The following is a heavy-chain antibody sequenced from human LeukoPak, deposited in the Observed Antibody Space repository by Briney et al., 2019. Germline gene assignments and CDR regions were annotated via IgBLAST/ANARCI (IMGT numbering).Heavy chain of an antibody. Sequence: GASVTVSCKASGGTFSSYAISWVRQAPGQGLEWMGGIIPIFGTANCAQKFQGRVTITADESTSTAYMELSSLRSEDTAVYYCARQGPYCTNGVCYFDQPMPFDYWGQGTLVTVSS. CDR2: IIPIFGTA. D-gene: IGHD2-8*01. CDR3: ARQGPYCTNGVCYFDQPMPFDY. V-gene: IGHV1-69*13. CDR1: GGTFSSYA. J-gene: IGHJ4*02.